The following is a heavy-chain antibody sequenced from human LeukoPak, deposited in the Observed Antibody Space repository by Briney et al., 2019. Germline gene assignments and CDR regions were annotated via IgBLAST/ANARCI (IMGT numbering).Heavy chain of an antibody. D-gene: IGHD3/OR15-3a*01. V-gene: IGHV4-39*01. J-gene: IGHJ4*02. CDR3: ARQTGSGLFILP. CDR2: IYYSGST. Sequence: SETLTLTCTVSGGSISSSSYYWGWIRQPPGKGLEWIGSIYYSGSTYYHPSRKSRITICVDTAKNGFSLKLTSVTAADTAVYYCARQTGSGLFILPGGQGTLVTVSS. CDR1: GGSISSSSYY.